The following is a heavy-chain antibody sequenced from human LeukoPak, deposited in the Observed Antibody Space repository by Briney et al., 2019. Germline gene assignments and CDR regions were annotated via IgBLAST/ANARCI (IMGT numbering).Heavy chain of an antibody. CDR3: ARAQGAYYYDSSGYSIDI. CDR2: ISGSGGST. Sequence: GGSLRLSCAASGFTFSSYAMSWVRQAPGKGLEWVSAISGSGGSTYYADSVKGRFTISRDNSKNTLYQQMNSLRAEDTAVYYCARAQGAYYYDSSGYSIDIWGQGTMVTVSS. CDR1: GFTFSSYA. D-gene: IGHD3-22*01. V-gene: IGHV3-23*01. J-gene: IGHJ3*02.